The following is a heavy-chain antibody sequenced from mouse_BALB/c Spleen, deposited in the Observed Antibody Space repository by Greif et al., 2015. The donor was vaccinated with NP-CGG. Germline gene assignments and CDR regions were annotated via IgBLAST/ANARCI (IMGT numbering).Heavy chain of an antibody. J-gene: IGHJ4*01. V-gene: IGHV14-3*02. Sequence: EVQRVESGAELVKPGASVKLSCTASGFNIKDTYMHWVKQRPEQGLEWIGRIDPANGNTKYDPKFQGKATITADTSSNTAYLQLSSLTSEDTAVYYCARGGLTGTFAMDYWGQGTSVTVSS. CDR2: IDPANGNT. CDR1: GFNIKDTY. D-gene: IGHD4-1*01. CDR3: ARGGLTGTFAMDY.